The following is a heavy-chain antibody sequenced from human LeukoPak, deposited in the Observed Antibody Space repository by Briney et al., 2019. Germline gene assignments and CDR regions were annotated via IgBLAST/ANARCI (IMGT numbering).Heavy chain of an antibody. CDR2: ISAYNGNT. Sequence: ASVKVSCKASGYTFTSYGISWVRQAPGQGLEWMGWISAYNGNTNYAQKLQGRVTMTTDTSTSTAYMELRSLRSDDTAVYYCARRKKGYCSSTSCYFDYWGQGTLVTVSS. J-gene: IGHJ4*02. V-gene: IGHV1-18*01. D-gene: IGHD2-2*01. CDR1: GYTFTSYG. CDR3: ARRKKGYCSSTSCYFDY.